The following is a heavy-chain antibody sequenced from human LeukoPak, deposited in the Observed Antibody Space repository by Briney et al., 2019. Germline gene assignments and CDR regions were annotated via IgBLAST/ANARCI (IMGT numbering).Heavy chain of an antibody. CDR2: INHSGST. D-gene: IGHD2-2*01. V-gene: IGHV4-34*01. CDR3: ARGRYCSSTSCYFDY. CDR1: GGSFSVYY. J-gene: IGHJ4*02. Sequence: SETLSLTCAVYGGSFSVYYWSCIRQPPGKGLEWIGEINHSGSTNYNPSLKSRVTISVDTSKNQFSLKLSSVTAADTAVYYCARGRYCSSTSCYFDYWGQGTLVTVSS.